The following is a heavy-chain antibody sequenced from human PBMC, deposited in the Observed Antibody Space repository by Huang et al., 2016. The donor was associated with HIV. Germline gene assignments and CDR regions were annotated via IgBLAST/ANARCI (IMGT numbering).Heavy chain of an antibody. Sequence: QVQLQQWGAGLLKPSETLSLTCAVYGGSFSGYYWGWIRQSPGKGLEWIGEIHHSGSTNYNPHLKSRLTISVDTSKNQFSLKLGSVTAAATAVYYCARERMMSWLDDHDAFDIWGQGTMVTVSS. D-gene: IGHD1-1*01. CDR3: ARERMMSWLDDHDAFDI. V-gene: IGHV4-34*01. CDR1: GGSFSGYY. J-gene: IGHJ3*02. CDR2: IHHSGST.